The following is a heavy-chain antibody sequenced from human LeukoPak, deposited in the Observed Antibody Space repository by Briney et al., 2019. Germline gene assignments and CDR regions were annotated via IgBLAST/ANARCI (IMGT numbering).Heavy chain of an antibody. CDR3: AKGRSYDSSGYEFDF. J-gene: IGHJ4*02. V-gene: IGHV3-30*18. D-gene: IGHD3-22*01. CDR1: GFTFNSYG. Sequence: GGSLRLSCAASGFTFNSYGMHWVRQAPGKGLEWVAVISYNGSHKSYVDSVKGRFTISRDDSKSTLFLQMNSLRGEDTAVYYCAKGRSYDSSGYEFDFWGQGTLVTVSS. CDR2: ISYNGSHK.